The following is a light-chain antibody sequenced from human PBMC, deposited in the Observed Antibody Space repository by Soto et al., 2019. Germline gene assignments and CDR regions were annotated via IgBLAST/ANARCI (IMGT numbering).Light chain of an antibody. CDR2: AAS. CDR1: QSISSY. V-gene: IGKV1-39*01. CDR3: QQRYNWPRT. J-gene: IGKJ1*01. Sequence: DIQMTQSPSSLSASVGDRVTITCRASQSISSYLNWYQQKPGKAPKLLIYAASSLQSGVPSRFSGSGSGTDFTLTISSLQPEDFAVYYCQQRYNWPRTFGQGTKVDIK.